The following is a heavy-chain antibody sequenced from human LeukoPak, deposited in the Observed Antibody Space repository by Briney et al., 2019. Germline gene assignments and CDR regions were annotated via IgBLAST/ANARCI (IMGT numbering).Heavy chain of an antibody. J-gene: IGHJ4*02. CDR2: IDDIGST. Sequence: SETLSLTCSVSGGSISHYYWSWIRQPPGKGLEWIGSIDDIGSTNYNPPLRSRVTMTIDTSKNQFSLKVDSVTAADTAVYYCARRGSGYPYYFDYWGQGTLVTVSS. CDR1: GGSISHYY. CDR3: ARRGSGYPYYFDY. D-gene: IGHD3-22*01. V-gene: IGHV4-59*01.